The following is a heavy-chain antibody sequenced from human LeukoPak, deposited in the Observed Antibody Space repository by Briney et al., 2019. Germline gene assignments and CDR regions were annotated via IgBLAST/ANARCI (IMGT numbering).Heavy chain of an antibody. Sequence: PGGSLRLSCAASGFTFSSYAMHWVRQAPGKGLEWVAVISYDGSNKYYADSVKGRFTISRDNSKNTLYLQMNSLRAEDTAVYYCAKDLVPTRYCSGGSCYSVNYWGQGTLVTVSS. CDR3: AKDLVPTRYCSGGSCYSVNY. CDR1: GFTFSSYA. D-gene: IGHD2-15*01. J-gene: IGHJ4*02. V-gene: IGHV3-30-3*01. CDR2: ISYDGSNK.